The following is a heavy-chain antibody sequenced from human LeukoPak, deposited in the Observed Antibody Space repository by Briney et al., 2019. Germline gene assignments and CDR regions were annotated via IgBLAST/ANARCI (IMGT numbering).Heavy chain of an antibody. CDR3: ARDRARQLDY. D-gene: IGHD6-6*01. CDR2: IYSGGST. Sequence: PGGSLRLSCAASGFTVSSNYMSWVRQAPGKELEWVSVIYSGGSTYYADSVKGRFTISRDNSKNTLYLQMNSLRAEDTAVYYCARDRARQLDYWGQGTLVTVSS. V-gene: IGHV3-66*02. J-gene: IGHJ4*02. CDR1: GFTVSSNY.